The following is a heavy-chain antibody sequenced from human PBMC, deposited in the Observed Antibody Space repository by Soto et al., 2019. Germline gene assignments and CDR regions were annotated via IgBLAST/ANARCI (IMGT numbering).Heavy chain of an antibody. D-gene: IGHD3-16*01. J-gene: IGHJ1*01. CDR3: ASWADAADEDYFHH. CDR2: INQGGSQK. CDR1: GSRFSSSW. Sequence: GGSLRLSCAGSGSRFSSSWMSWIRQAPGKGLEWVAHINQGGSQKYYVDSAKGRFTIPRDNAKTSLYLQMNNLRAEDTATYYCASWADAADEDYFHHWGQGTLVTVSS. V-gene: IGHV3-7*03.